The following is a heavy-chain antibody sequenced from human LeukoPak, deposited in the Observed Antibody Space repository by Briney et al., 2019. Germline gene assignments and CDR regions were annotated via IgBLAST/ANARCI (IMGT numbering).Heavy chain of an antibody. J-gene: IGHJ4*02. CDR2: ISGNGVAT. CDR3: VKDHYYNRSGPFDY. V-gene: IGHV3-64D*06. D-gene: IGHD3-22*01. CDR1: GFTFSSYA. Sequence: PGGSLRLSCSASGFTFSSYATHWVRQAPGKGLEYVSAISGNGVATYYTDSVKGRFTISRDNSKNTLYLQMSSLRAEDTAMYYCVKDHYYNRSGPFDYWGQGTLVTVSS.